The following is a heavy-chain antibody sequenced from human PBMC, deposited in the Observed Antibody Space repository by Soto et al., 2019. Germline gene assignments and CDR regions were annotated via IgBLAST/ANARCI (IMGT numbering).Heavy chain of an antibody. V-gene: IGHV3-30-3*01. Sequence: QVQLVESGGGVVQPGRSLRLCCAASGFTFSIYAMHWVRQTPGTGLECVAIMSYDGSNKYYADSVKGRFTISRDNSKNTLYLQMNSLRAEDTAVYYCARDQTGITIAGCGRIDYWAQGTLVTVSS. CDR1: GFTFSIYA. J-gene: IGHJ4*02. CDR3: ARDQTGITIAGCGRIDY. D-gene: IGHD6-13*01. CDR2: MSYDGSNK.